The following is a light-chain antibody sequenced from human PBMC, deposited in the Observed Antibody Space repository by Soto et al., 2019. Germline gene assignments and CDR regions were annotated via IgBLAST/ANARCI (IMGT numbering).Light chain of an antibody. V-gene: IGLV1-44*01. CDR3: AAWDDSLNGVV. Sequence: QSVLTQPPSASGTPGQRVTISCSGSSSNIGSNSVNWYQQLPGTAPKLLMYSSNQRPSGVPDRFSGSKSGTSASLAISGLQSEDEADYYCAAWDDSLNGVVFGEGTKVTVL. CDR2: SSN. J-gene: IGLJ2*01. CDR1: SSNIGSNS.